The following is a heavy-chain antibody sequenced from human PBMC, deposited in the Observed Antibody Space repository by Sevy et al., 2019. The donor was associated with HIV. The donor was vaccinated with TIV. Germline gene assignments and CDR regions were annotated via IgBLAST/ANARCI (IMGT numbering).Heavy chain of an antibody. D-gene: IGHD3-3*01. CDR2: IYYSGST. CDR3: ARLDFWSGYPYFDY. V-gene: IGHV4-39*01. Sequence: SENLSLTCTVSGGSISSSSYYWGWIRQPPGKGLEWIGSIYYSGSTYYNPSLKSRVTISVDTSKNQFSLKLSSVTADDTALHYCARLDFWSGYPYFDYWGQGTLVTVSS. J-gene: IGHJ4*02. CDR1: GGSISSSSYY.